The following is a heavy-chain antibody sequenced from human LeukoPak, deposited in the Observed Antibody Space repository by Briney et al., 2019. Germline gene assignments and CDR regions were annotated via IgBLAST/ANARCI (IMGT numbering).Heavy chain of an antibody. Sequence: ASVKVSCKASGYTFTSYGISWVRQDPGQGLEWMGWISAYNGNTNYAQKLQGRVTMTTDTSTSTVYMELSSLRSEDTAVYYCARPEGYCSGGSCYSLDYWGQGTLVTVSS. CDR3: ARPEGYCSGGSCYSLDY. CDR2: ISAYNGNT. D-gene: IGHD2-15*01. CDR1: GYTFTSYG. J-gene: IGHJ4*02. V-gene: IGHV1-18*01.